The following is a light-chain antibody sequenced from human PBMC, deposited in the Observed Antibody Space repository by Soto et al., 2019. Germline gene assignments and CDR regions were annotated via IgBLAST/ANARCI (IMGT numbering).Light chain of an antibody. Sequence: EIVLTQSPGTLSLSPGERATLSCRASQSVSNNYLAWYQQKPGQAPRLLIYGASTRATGIPARFSGSGSGTEFTLTISSLQSEDFAVYYCQQSNTWPRTFGQGTKVDI. V-gene: IGKV3-15*01. CDR3: QQSNTWPRT. CDR1: QSVSNN. J-gene: IGKJ1*01. CDR2: GAS.